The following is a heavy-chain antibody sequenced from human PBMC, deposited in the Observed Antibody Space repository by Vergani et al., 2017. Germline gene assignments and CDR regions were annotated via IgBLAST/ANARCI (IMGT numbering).Heavy chain of an antibody. CDR2: LIPILGTA. J-gene: IGHJ5*02. CDR3: AIDPRGPDYYGSGSYYPYNWFDP. V-gene: IGHV1-69*11. CDR1: GGTFSSYA. D-gene: IGHD3-10*01. Sequence: QVQLVQSGAEVKKPGSSVKVSCKASGGTFSSYAISWVRQAPGQGLEWMGRLIPILGTANYAQKFQGRVTITADESTSTAYMGLSSLRSQDTALYYCAIDPRGPDYYGSGSYYPYNWFDPWGQGTLVTVSS.